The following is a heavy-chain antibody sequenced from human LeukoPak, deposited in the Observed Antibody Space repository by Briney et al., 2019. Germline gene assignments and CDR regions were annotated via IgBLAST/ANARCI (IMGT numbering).Heavy chain of an antibody. V-gene: IGHV3-15*01. CDR2: IKSKTDGGTT. CDR3: TTDWRYYGSGSYYRNFDY. J-gene: IGHJ4*02. D-gene: IGHD3-10*01. Sequence: GGSLRLSCAASGFTFSSCAMSWVRQAPGKGLEWVGRIKSKTDGGTTDYAAPVKGRFTISRDDSRNTLYLQMNSLKTEDTAVYYCTTDWRYYGSGSYYRNFDYWGQGTLVTVSS. CDR1: GFTFSSCA.